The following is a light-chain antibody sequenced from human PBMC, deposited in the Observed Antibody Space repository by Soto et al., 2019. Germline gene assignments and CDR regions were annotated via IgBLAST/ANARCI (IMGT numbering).Light chain of an antibody. V-gene: IGKV1-33*01. J-gene: IGKJ4*01. CDR1: QDISNS. CDR3: KQYDNLSAPP. CDR2: DAS. Sequence: DIQMTQSPSSLSASVGDRVTVTCQASQDISNSLNWYQHKPGEAPRLLIYDASNLEAGVPSRFRGRGSGTHFPSPISSRQPENIETNYCKQYDNLSAPPFGGGTKVK.